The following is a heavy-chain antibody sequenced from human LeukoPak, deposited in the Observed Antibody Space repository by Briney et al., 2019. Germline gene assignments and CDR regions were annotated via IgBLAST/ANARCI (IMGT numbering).Heavy chain of an antibody. V-gene: IGHV3-7*01. J-gene: IGHJ3*02. CDR3: ASNLIKVLHAFDI. CDR2: IKQDGSEK. D-gene: IGHD1-1*01. CDR1: GFTFSSYW. Sequence: GGSLRLSCAASGFTFSSYWMSWVRQAPGKGLEWVANIKQDGSEKYYVDSVKGRFTISRDNAKNSLYLQTNSLRAEDTAVYYCASNLIKVLHAFDIWGQGTMVTVSS.